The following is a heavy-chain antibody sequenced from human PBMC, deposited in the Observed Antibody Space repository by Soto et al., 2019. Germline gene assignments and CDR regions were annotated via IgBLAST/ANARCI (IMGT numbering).Heavy chain of an antibody. V-gene: IGHV5-51*01. D-gene: IGHD6-19*01. J-gene: IGHJ5*02. CDR3: ARHRYSSGWENNWFDP. Sequence: GESLKISCKGSGYSFTSYWIGWVRQMPGKGLEWMGIIYPGDSDTRYSPSFQGQVTISADKSISTAYLQWSSLKASDTAMYYCARHRYSSGWENNWFDPWGQGTLVTGSS. CDR1: GYSFTSYW. CDR2: IYPGDSDT.